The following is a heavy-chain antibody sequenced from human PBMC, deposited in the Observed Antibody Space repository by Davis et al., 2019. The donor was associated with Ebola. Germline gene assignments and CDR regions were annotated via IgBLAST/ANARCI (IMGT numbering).Heavy chain of an antibody. CDR1: GFTFTNAW. CDR3: TTDLRSFCGGDCYHGGY. D-gene: IGHD2-21*01. J-gene: IGHJ4*02. CDR2: IRSKTDGGST. V-gene: IGHV3-15*01. Sequence: PGGSLRLSCAASGFTFTNAWMTWVRQAPGKGLEWVGLIRSKTDGGSTEYAAPVKGRFTISRDDSKDTLFLQMNSLKTEDTAVYYCTTDLRSFCGGDCYHGGYWGQGTLVTVSS.